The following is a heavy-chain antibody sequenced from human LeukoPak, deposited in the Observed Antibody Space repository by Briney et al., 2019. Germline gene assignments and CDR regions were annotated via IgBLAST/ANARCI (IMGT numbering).Heavy chain of an antibody. V-gene: IGHV3-64*04. Sequence: GGSLRLSCSASGFTFSSYGMHWVRQAPGKGLEYVSAITSTGASTYYADSVKGRFTISRDNSKNSLYLQMNSLRDEDTAVYYCARDFNADFQKWGQGTLVTVSS. CDR1: GFTFSSYG. CDR3: ARDFNADFQK. J-gene: IGHJ1*01. CDR2: ITSTGAST.